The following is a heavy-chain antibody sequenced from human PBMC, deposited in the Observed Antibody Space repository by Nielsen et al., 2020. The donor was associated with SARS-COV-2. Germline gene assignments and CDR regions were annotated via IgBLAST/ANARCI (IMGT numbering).Heavy chain of an antibody. V-gene: IGHV3-9*01. CDR3: AKAPSDYGDYGWFDP. Sequence: SLKISCAASGFTFDDYAIHWVRQAPGKGLEWVSGISWNSGSIGYADSVKGRFTISRDNAKNSLYLQMNSLRAEDTALYYCAKAPSDYGDYGWFDPWGQGTLVTVSS. CDR1: GFTFDDYA. D-gene: IGHD4-17*01. J-gene: IGHJ5*02. CDR2: ISWNSGSI.